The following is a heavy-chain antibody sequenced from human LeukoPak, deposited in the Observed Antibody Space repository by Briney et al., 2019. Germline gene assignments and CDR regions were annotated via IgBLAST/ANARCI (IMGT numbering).Heavy chain of an antibody. J-gene: IGHJ4*02. D-gene: IGHD2-15*01. CDR2: ISGSGGDT. CDR3: AKKYSGLQPFDS. Sequence: QPGGSLRLPCAASGFIFSSNPMSWVRQAPGKGLEWVAGISGSGGDTSYADSVKGRFTISRDNSKNTLYLQMNSLRADDTAVYYCAKKYSGLQPFDSWGQGTLVTVSS. V-gene: IGHV3-23*01. CDR1: GFIFSSNP.